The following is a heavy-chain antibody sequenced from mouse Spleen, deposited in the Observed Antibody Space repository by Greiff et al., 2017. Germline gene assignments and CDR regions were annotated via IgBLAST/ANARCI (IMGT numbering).Heavy chain of an antibody. D-gene: IGHD2-5*01. Sequence: VKLQESGPELVKPGASVKISCKASGYSFTSYYIHWVKQRPGQGLEWIGWIYPGSGNTKYNEKFKGKATLTADTSSSTAYMQLSSLTSEDSAVYYCARKDYSNYPYAMDYWGQGTSVTVSS. J-gene: IGHJ4*01. CDR2: IYPGSGNT. CDR3: ARKDYSNYPYAMDY. CDR1: GYSFTSYY. V-gene: IGHV1-66*01.